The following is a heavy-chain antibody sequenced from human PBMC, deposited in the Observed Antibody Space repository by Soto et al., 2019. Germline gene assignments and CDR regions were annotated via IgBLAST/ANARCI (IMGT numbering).Heavy chain of an antibody. CDR2: IRNDGSQE. J-gene: IGHJ3*02. CDR3: TRDANYRDDSAYYDVFDI. CDR1: GFSFGSDW. V-gene: IGHV3-7*05. Sequence: DVHLTESGGGLVQPGGSLRLSCGASGFSFGSDWMAWVRQAPGKGLEWVANIRNDGSQEHYADSVRGRFSVSRDNAKDSLYLQMNRLRLEDTAVYYCTRDANYRDDSAYYDVFDIWGQGTMVTVSS. D-gene: IGHD3-16*01.